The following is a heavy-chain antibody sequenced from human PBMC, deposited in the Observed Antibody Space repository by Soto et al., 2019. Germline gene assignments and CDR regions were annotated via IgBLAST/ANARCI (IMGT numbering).Heavy chain of an antibody. CDR2: VFLSGSV. CDR1: GGSMTTGSYF. V-gene: IGHV4-61*01. J-gene: IGHJ4*02. D-gene: IGHD1-1*01. Sequence: SETLSLTCNVSGGSMTTGSYFWSWIRQPPGKGLEWIGYVFLSGSVNYSPSFKSRVTISIDTSKNQFSLMLKSVTAADTAVYFCARARNRYFAYWGQGARVTFSS. CDR3: ARARNRYFAY.